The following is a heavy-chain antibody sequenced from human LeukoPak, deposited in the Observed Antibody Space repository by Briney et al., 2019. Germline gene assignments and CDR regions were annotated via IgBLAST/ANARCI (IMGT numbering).Heavy chain of an antibody. CDR2: IYYSGST. J-gene: IGHJ3*02. V-gene: IGHV4-39*01. CDR1: GGSISSSSYY. Sequence: PSETLSLTCTVSGGSISSSSYYWGWIRQPPGKGLEWIGSIYYSGSTYYNPSLKSRVTISVDTSKNQFSLKLSSVTAADTAVYYCARYDSGDRDAFDIWGQGTMVTVSS. CDR3: ARYDSGDRDAFDI. D-gene: IGHD3-22*01.